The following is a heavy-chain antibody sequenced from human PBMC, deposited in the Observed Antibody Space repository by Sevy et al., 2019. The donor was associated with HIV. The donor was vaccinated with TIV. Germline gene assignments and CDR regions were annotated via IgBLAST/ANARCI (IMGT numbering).Heavy chain of an antibody. V-gene: IGHV1-8*01. Sequence: ASVKVSCKASGYTFTSYDINWVRQATGQGLEWMGWMNPNSGNTGYAQKFQGRVTMTRNTSISTAYMELSRQRSEDTAVYYCARGNPQGYSYGYQVDYWGQGTLVTVSS. CDR3: ARGNPQGYSYGYQVDY. CDR2: MNPNSGNT. J-gene: IGHJ4*02. CDR1: GYTFTSYD. D-gene: IGHD5-18*01.